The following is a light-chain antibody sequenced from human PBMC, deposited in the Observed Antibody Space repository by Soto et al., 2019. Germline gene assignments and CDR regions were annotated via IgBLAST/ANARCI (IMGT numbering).Light chain of an antibody. CDR2: GAS. Sequence: EIMMTQSPATLSVSPGERATLSCWSSQSISNNLAWYQHKRGQAPRLLFYGASTRTNGVPARFSGSGSGTGVTLTISSMQYEDFSIYYCQQYNNWPFTFGQGTKLEIK. J-gene: IGKJ2*01. CDR3: QQYNNWPFT. CDR1: QSISNN. V-gene: IGKV3-15*01.